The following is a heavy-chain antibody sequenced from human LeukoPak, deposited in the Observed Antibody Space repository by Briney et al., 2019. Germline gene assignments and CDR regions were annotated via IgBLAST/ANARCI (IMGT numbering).Heavy chain of an antibody. Sequence: SETLSLTCTVSGGSISSGDYYWSWIRQPPGKGLEWIGYIYYSGSTNYNPSLKSRVTISVDTSKNQFSLKLSSVTAADTAVYYCAARYNTLKYYFDYWGQGTLVTVSS. CDR1: GGSISSGDYY. CDR2: IYYSGST. V-gene: IGHV4-61*08. CDR3: AARYNTLKYYFDY. D-gene: IGHD5-24*01. J-gene: IGHJ4*02.